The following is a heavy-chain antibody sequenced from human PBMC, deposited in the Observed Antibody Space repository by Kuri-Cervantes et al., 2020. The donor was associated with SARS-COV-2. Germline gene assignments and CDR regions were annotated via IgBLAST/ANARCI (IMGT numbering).Heavy chain of an antibody. D-gene: IGHD1-7*01. J-gene: IGHJ6*02. CDR2: IWYDGSNK. V-gene: IGHV3-33*01. CDR3: AAELVAAYGMDV. CDR1: GFTFSSYG. Sequence: GESLKISCAASGFTFSSYGMHWVRQAPGKGLERVAVIWYDGSNKYYVDSVKGRFTISRDNSKNTLYLQMNSLRAEDTAVYYCAAELVAAYGMDVWGQGTTVTVSS.